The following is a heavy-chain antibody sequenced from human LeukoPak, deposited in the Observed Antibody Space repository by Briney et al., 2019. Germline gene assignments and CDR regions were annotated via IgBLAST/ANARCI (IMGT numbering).Heavy chain of an antibody. Sequence: GGSPRLSCVASGFTFSTNGMHWVRQAPGKGLEWVALIRYDGSNKDYADSVKGRFIVSRDNSKNTLYMQMNSLRVEDTAVYYCVGVVVITPYWGQGTLVTVSS. D-gene: IGHD3-22*01. CDR3: VGVVVITPY. V-gene: IGHV3-30*02. J-gene: IGHJ4*02. CDR2: IRYDGSNK. CDR1: GFTFSTNG.